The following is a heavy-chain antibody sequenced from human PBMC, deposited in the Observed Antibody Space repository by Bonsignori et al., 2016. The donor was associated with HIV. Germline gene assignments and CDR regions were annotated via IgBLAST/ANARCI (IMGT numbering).Heavy chain of an antibody. CDR3: ARDRVVLAPAAKPHPEHWFDP. Sequence: QVELQESGPGLVRPSETLSLTCDVSGYLISSGHYWGWIRQPPGKGLEWIGSIHHSDITYFNPSLKSRGTISVDTSKNRFSLRLTSVSAADTAVYYCARDRVVLAPAAKPHPEHWFDPVGPREPLVT. CDR1: GYLISSGHY. V-gene: IGHV4-38-2*02. J-gene: IGHJ5*02. CDR2: IHHSDIT. D-gene: IGHD2-2*01.